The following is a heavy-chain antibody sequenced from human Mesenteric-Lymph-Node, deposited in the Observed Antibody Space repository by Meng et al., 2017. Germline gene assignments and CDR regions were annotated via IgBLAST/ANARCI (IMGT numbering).Heavy chain of an antibody. CDR3: ARDTSNSRFFL. CDR1: GGSISSSY. J-gene: IGHJ2*01. Sequence: SDTLSLTCTVSGGSISSSYGSWIRQPPGKGLEWIGYIYCSGSTNYNPSLMSRVTISVDTSKNQFSLKLSPVTAAYMAVYYCARDTSNSRFFLWGRGTLVTVSS. D-gene: IGHD2-2*01. CDR2: IYCSGST. V-gene: IGHV4-59*01.